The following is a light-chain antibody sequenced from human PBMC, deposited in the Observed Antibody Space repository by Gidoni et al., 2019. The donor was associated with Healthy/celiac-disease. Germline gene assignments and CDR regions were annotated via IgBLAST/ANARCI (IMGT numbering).Light chain of an antibody. CDR1: SLRSYY. Sequence: SSELTQDPAVSVALGQTVRITCQGDSLRSYYASWYQQKPGQAPVLVLYGKNTRPSGIPDRFSGSSSGNTASFTITGAQAEDEADYYCNSRDSSGNHLAVFGTGTKVTVL. CDR3: NSRDSSGNHLAV. J-gene: IGLJ1*01. CDR2: GKN. V-gene: IGLV3-19*01.